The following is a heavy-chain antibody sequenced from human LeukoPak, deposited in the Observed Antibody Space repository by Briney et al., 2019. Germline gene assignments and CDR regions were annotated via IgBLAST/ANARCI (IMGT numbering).Heavy chain of an antibody. J-gene: IGHJ6*03. V-gene: IGHV1-18*01. Sequence: GASVKVSCKASGYTFTSYDINWVRQAPGQGLEWIGWISTYNGNTNYANSLQGRVTMTTDTSTSTAYMEMSSLRSDDTAEYYCARARGYSGYPIQKYYYYYYMDVWGKGTTVTVSS. D-gene: IGHD5-12*01. CDR2: ISTYNGNT. CDR3: ARARGYSGYPIQKYYYYYYMDV. CDR1: GYTFTSYD.